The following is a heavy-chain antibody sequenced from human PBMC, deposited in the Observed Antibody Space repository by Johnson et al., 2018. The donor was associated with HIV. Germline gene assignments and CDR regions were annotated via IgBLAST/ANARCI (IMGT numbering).Heavy chain of an antibody. CDR1: GFIFSSYW. J-gene: IGHJ3*02. CDR3: ARGGHSASYYWGQVDACDI. D-gene: IGHD1-26*01. V-gene: IGHV3-7*05. Sequence: VQLVESGGGLVQPGGSLRLSCVGSGFIFSSYWMSWVRQAPGKGLEWVANIKQDESEKYHVDSVKGRFTISRDNAKNSLYLQMHSLRAEDTAVYYCARGGHSASYYWGQVDACDIWGQGTMVTVSS. CDR2: IKQDESEK.